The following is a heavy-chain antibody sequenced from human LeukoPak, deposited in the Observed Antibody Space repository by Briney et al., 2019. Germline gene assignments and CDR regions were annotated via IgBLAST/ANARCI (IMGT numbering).Heavy chain of an antibody. CDR2: IYYSGST. Sequence: PSETLSLTCTVSGGSISSSSYYWGWIRQPPGKGLEWIGSIYYSGSTYYNPSLKSRVTISVDTSKNQFSLKLSSVTAADTAVYYCARLSGYGLLYYYHMDVWGKGTTVTVSS. D-gene: IGHD5-12*01. CDR3: ARLSGYGLLYYYHMDV. CDR1: GGSISSSSYY. V-gene: IGHV4-39*07. J-gene: IGHJ6*03.